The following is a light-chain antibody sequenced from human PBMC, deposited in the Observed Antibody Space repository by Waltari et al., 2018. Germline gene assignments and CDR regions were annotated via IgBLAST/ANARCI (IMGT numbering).Light chain of an antibody. Sequence: DIQMTQSPSSLSASVGDGFTITCQASQDIKNYLNWYQQKPGKAPRLLLYDVFNLETETGVQSRFTGSGSGTDFTFTITSLQPEDIATYYCQQYDNLPYTFGQGTKLDIK. V-gene: IGKV1-33*01. CDR3: QQYDNLPYT. CDR2: DVF. J-gene: IGKJ2*01. CDR1: QDIKNY.